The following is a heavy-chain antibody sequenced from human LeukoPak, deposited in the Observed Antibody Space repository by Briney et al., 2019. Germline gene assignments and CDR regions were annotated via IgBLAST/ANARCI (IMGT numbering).Heavy chain of an antibody. V-gene: IGHV1-2*06. CDR1: GYTFTVDY. J-gene: IGHJ2*01. D-gene: IGHD4-11*01. Sequence: GSGKVSCKASGYTFTVDYMHWVRQAPGQGLEWMGRINPNSGGTNYAQKFKGRVTMTRDTSISTAYMELSRLRSDDTAVYYCASSNLGRYFDLWGRGTLVTVSS. CDR3: ASSNLGRYFDL. CDR2: INPNSGGT.